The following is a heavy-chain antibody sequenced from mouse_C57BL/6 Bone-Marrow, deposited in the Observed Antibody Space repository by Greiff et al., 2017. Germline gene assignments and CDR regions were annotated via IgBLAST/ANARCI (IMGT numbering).Heavy chain of an antibody. D-gene: IGHD2-5*01. CDR1: GFTFSSYA. CDR3: TRDSYSNPMDY. CDR2: ISSGGDYI. V-gene: IGHV5-9-1*02. J-gene: IGHJ4*01. Sequence: SGEGLVKPGGSLKLSCAASGFTFSSYAMSWVRQTPEKRLEWVAYISSGGDYIYYADTVKGRFTISRDNARNTLYLQMSSLKSEDTAMYYCTRDSYSNPMDYWGQGTSVTVSS.